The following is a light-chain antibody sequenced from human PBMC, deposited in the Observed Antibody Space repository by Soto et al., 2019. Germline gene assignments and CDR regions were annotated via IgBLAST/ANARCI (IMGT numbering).Light chain of an antibody. CDR1: QSVSSN. Sequence: DILVTKSPATLSLSPGERATLSCRASQSVSSNLAWYQQRPGQAPRLLIYGAYTRATGIPPRFSGSGSGTEFTLTISSLQSEDFAVYYCQQYNNWPRTFGQGTKVDIK. CDR2: GAY. CDR3: QQYNNWPRT. V-gene: IGKV3-15*01. J-gene: IGKJ1*01.